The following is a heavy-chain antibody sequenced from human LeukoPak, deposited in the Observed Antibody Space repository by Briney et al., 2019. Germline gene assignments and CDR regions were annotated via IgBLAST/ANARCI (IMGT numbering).Heavy chain of an antibody. V-gene: IGHV3-15*01. J-gene: IGHJ4*02. CDR2: IKSKTDGGTT. CDR1: GFTFSNAW. D-gene: IGHD2-2*01. CDR3: TTEDCSSTSCPFDY. Sequence: PGGTLRLSCAASGFTFSNAWMSWVRQAPGKGLEWVGRIKSKTDGGTTDYAAPVKGRFTISRDDSKNTLYLQMNSLKTEDTAVYYCTTEDCSSTSCPFDYWGQGTLVTVSS.